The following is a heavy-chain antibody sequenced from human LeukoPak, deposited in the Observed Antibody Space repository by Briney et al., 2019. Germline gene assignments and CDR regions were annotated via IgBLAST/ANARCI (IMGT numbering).Heavy chain of an antibody. Sequence: SETLSLTCAVYGGSFSGYYWSWIRQPPGKGLEWIGEINHSGSTNYNPSLKSRVTISVDTSKNQFSLKLSSVTAADTAVYYCAKGTDVLTGLDWFDSWGQGTLVSVSS. CDR2: INHSGST. J-gene: IGHJ5*01. D-gene: IGHD3-9*01. CDR3: AKGTDVLTGLDWFDS. CDR1: GGSFSGYY. V-gene: IGHV4-34*01.